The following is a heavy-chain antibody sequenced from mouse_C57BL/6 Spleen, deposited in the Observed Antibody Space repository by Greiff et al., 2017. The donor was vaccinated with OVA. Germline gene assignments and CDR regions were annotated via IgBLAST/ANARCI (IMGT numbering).Heavy chain of an antibody. CDR3: ARAYYSNYEYSFDY. D-gene: IGHD2-5*01. V-gene: IGHV1-64*01. CDR2: IHPNSGST. CDR1: GYTFTSYW. Sequence: QVQLQQSGAELVKPGASVKLSCKASGYTFTSYWMHWVKQRPGQGLEWIGMIHPNSGSTNYNEKFKSKATLTVDKSSSTAYMQLSSLTSEDSAVYYCARAYYSNYEYSFDYWGQGTTLTVSS. J-gene: IGHJ2*01.